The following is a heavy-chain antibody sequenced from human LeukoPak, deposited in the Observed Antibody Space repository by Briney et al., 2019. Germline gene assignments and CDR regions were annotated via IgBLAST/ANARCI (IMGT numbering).Heavy chain of an antibody. V-gene: IGHV4-59*08. CDR1: GGSINSYY. J-gene: IGHJ3*02. D-gene: IGHD3-22*01. CDR2: FYYSGNT. CDR3: ARACITMIVVVQDAFDI. Sequence: PSETLSLTCTVSGGSINSYYWSWIRQPPGKGLEWIGYFYYSGNTNYNPSLKSRVTMSVDTSKNQFSLKLSSVTAADTAVYYCARACITMIVVVQDAFDIWGQGTMVTVSS.